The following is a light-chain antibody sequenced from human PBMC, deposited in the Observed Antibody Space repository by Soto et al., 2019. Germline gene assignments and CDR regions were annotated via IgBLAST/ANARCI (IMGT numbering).Light chain of an antibody. CDR2: DVS. CDR1: RSDVGGYNY. CDR3: TSYAGTSTYV. J-gene: IGLJ1*01. Sequence: QSALPQPASVSGSPGQSITISCTGTRSDVGGYNYVFWYQQHPGKAPKLMIFDVSNRPSGVSDRFSGSKSGNTASLTISGLQAEDEADYYCTSYAGTSTYVFGTGTKLTVL. V-gene: IGLV2-14*03.